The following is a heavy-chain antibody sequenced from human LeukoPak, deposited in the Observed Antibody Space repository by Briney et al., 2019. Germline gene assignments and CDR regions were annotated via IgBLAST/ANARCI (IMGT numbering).Heavy chain of an antibody. CDR3: ARDPDTNYYDSSGYSDY. Sequence: GGSLRLSCAASGFTFSSYSMNWVRQAPGKGLEWVSSISSSSSYIYYADSVKGRFTISRDNAKNSLYLQMNSLRAEDTAVYYCARDPDTNYYDSSGYSDYWGQGTLVTVSS. J-gene: IGHJ4*02. D-gene: IGHD3-22*01. V-gene: IGHV3-21*01. CDR2: ISSSSSYI. CDR1: GFTFSSYS.